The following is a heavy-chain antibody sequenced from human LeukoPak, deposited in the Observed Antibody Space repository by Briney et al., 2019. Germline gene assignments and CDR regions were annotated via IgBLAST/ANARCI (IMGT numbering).Heavy chain of an antibody. CDR3: TIPPYCSSTSCYTDY. Sequence: GGSLRLSCAASGFTFSGPAMHWVRQASGKGLEWVGRIRSKANSYATAYAASVKGRFTISRDDSKNTAYLQMNSLKTEDMAVYYCTIPPYCSSTSCYTDYWGQGTLVTVSS. J-gene: IGHJ4*02. V-gene: IGHV3-73*01. CDR2: IRSKANSYAT. CDR1: GFTFSGPA. D-gene: IGHD2-2*02.